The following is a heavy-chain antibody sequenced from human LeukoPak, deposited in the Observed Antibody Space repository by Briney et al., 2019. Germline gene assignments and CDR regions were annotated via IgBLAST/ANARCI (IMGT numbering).Heavy chain of an antibody. D-gene: IGHD6-13*01. J-gene: IGHJ4*02. CDR3: ARDKLGLAAAGTLGY. V-gene: IGHV1-46*01. CDR1: GYTFTSYY. CDR2: INPSGGNT. Sequence: ASVKVSCKASGYTFTSYYMHWVRQAPGQGLEWMGIINPSGGNTSYAQKFQGRVTMTRDTSTSTVYMELSSLRSEDTAVYYCARDKLGLAAAGTLGYWGQGTLVTVSS.